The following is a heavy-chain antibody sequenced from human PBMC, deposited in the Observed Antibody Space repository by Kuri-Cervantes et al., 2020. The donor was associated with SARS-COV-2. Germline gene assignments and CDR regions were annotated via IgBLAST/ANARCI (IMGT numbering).Heavy chain of an antibody. CDR1: GGSFSGYY. V-gene: IGHV4-34*01. CDR3: ARGAGYDFGTGYQDWFFDL. Sequence: SETLSLTCAVYGGSFSGYYWSWIRQPPGKGLEWIGEINHSGSTNYNPSLKSRVTISVDTSKNQLSLKLNSVTAADTAVYYCARGAGYDFGTGYQDWFFDLWGRGNLVTVSS. D-gene: IGHD3/OR15-3a*01. CDR2: INHSGST. J-gene: IGHJ2*01.